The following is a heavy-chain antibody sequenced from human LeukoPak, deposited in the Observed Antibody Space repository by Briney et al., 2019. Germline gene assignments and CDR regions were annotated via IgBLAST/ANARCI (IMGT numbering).Heavy chain of an antibody. Sequence: ASVKVSCKASGYTFTGYYMHRVRQAPGQGLEWMGRINPNSGGTNYAQKFQGRVTMTRDTSISTAYMELSRLRSDDTAVYYCARGSRYSSGWHIGYWGQGTLVTVSS. CDR3: ARGSRYSSGWHIGY. D-gene: IGHD6-19*01. J-gene: IGHJ4*02. V-gene: IGHV1-2*06. CDR1: GYTFTGYY. CDR2: INPNSGGT.